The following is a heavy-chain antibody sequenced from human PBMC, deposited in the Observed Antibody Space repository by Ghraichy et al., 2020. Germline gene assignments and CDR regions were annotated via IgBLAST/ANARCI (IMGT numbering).Heavy chain of an antibody. D-gene: IGHD6-19*01. CDR2: INPSGGST. CDR3: ARDCSSGEREFDY. Sequence: ASVKVSCKASGYTFTDYYMHWVRQAPGQGLEWMGVINPSGGSTSYAQKFQGRVTMTRDTSTSTVYMELSNLRSEDTAVYYCARDCSSGEREFDYWGQGTLVTVSS. CDR1: GYTFTDYY. V-gene: IGHV1-46*01. J-gene: IGHJ4*02.